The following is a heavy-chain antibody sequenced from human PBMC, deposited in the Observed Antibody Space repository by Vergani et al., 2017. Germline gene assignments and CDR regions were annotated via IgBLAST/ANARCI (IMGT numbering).Heavy chain of an antibody. J-gene: IGHJ4*02. V-gene: IGHV1-69*13. Sequence: QVQLVQSGAEVKKPGASVKVSCKASGGTFSSYAISWVRQAPGQGLEWMGGIIPIFGTANYAQKFQGRVKITADESTRTAYMELSSLRSEDTAVYYCARERIWGIAAAGPFDYWGQGTLVTVSS. CDR2: IIPIFGTA. D-gene: IGHD6-13*01. CDR3: ARERIWGIAAAGPFDY. CDR1: GGTFSSYA.